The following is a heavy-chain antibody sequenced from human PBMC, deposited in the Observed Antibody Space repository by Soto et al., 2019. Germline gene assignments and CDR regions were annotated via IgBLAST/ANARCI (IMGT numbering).Heavy chain of an antibody. CDR1: GFTFSNYA. V-gene: IGHV3-30*04. J-gene: IGHJ4*02. CDR2: ISYDGSNK. D-gene: IGHD3-22*01. Sequence: GGSLRLSCVGSGFTFSNYAIHWVHQAPGKXLELVAIISYDGSNKYYTESVRGRFTVSRDNPKNTVYLQMSTLRPEDTAVYYCARDLSRGITMIALEIHYWGQGTRVTVSS. CDR3: ARDLSRGITMIALEIHY.